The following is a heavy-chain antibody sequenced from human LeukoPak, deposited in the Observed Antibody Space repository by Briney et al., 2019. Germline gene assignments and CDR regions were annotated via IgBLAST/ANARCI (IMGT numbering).Heavy chain of an antibody. CDR2: IKYSGNT. CDR3: ARGGIRSRVWFGEEEEDAYFDY. D-gene: IGHD3-10*01. CDR1: GGSISISYY. J-gene: IGHJ4*02. V-gene: IGHV4-39*07. Sequence: PSETLSLTCTLSGGSISISYYWGWISQPQGKGLEWIGSIKYSGNTYYNPSLKSRVTISVDTSKNQFSMKLSSVTAADTAVYYCARGGIRSRVWFGEEEEDAYFDYWGRGTLVTVSS.